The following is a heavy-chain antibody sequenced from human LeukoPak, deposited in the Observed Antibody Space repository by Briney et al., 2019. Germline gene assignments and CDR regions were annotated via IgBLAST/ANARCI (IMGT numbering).Heavy chain of an antibody. D-gene: IGHD2-15*01. J-gene: IGHJ4*02. Sequence: GSLRLSCAASGLTVTNAWMNWVRQAPGKGLEWIGEINHSGSTNYNPSLKSRVTISVDTSKNQFSLKLSSVTAADTAVYYCARFRGSGRFRKLYYFDYWGQGTLVTVSS. CDR3: ARFRGSGRFRKLYYFDY. CDR2: INHSGST. V-gene: IGHV4-34*01. CDR1: GLTVTNAW.